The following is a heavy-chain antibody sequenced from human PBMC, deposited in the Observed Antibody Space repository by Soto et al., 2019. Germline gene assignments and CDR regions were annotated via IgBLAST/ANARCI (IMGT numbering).Heavy chain of an antibody. CDR2: IYYSGST. J-gene: IGHJ3*02. D-gene: IGHD6-19*01. V-gene: IGHV4-59*01. Sequence: QVQLQESGPGLVKPSETLSLTCTVSGGSISSYYWSWIRQPPGKGLEWIGYIYYSGSTNYNPSLKSRVTISVDTSKNQFSLKLSSVTAAATAVYYCARQQWLVLNAFDIWGQGTMVTVSS. CDR1: GGSISSYY. CDR3: ARQQWLVLNAFDI.